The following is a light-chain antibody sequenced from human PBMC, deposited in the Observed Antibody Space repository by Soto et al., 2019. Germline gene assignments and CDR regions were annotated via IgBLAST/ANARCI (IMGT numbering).Light chain of an antibody. V-gene: IGLV1-47*01. CDR3: ATWDDSLSGWV. CDR2: RNN. CDR1: SSNIGRNY. Sequence: QSVLTQPPSASGTPGQRVTISCSGSSSNIGRNYVYWYQQFPGTAPKLLIYRNNQRPSGVPDRFSGSESGTSASLAISGLRSDDEADYYCATWDDSLSGWVFGGGTKLTVL. J-gene: IGLJ3*02.